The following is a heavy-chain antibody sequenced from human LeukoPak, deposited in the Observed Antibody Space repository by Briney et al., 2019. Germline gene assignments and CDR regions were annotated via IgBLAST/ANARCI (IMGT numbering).Heavy chain of an antibody. D-gene: IGHD6-19*01. J-gene: IGHJ6*03. CDR2: IYYSGST. CDR3: AREARSGWYDYYYYMDV. V-gene: IGHV4-59*01. CDR1: GGSISSYY. Sequence: PSETLSLTCTVSGGSISSYYWSWIRQPPGKGLERIGYIYYSGSTNYNPSLKSRVTISVDTSKNQFSLKLSSVTAADTAVYYCAREARSGWYDYYYYMDVWGKGTTVTVSS.